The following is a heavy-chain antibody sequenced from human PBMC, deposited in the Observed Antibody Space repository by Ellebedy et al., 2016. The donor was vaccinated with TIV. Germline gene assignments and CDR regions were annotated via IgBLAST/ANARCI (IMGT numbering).Heavy chain of an antibody. CDR3: ARVSTNYYYRLDV. J-gene: IGHJ6*02. Sequence: SETLSLTXTVSGGSISSYYWSWIRQPPGKGLEWIGYINYSGSTSYNPSLKSRVNMSIDASKIQFSLMLRSVSAADTAVYYCARVSTNYYYRLDVWGQGTTVAVSS. V-gene: IGHV4-59*13. CDR2: INYSGST. CDR1: GGSISSYY. D-gene: IGHD3-16*02.